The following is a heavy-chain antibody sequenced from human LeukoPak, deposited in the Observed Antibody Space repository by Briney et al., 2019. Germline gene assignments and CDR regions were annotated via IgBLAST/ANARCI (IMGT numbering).Heavy chain of an antibody. CDR1: GYTFTSYD. D-gene: IGHD6-13*01. CDR3: ARGGKQQLDDAFDI. J-gene: IGHJ3*02. CDR2: MNPNSGNT. Sequence: ASVKVSCKASGYTFTSYDINWVRQATGQGLEWMGWMNPNSGNTGYAQKFQGRVTMTRNTSISTAYMELSSLRSEDTAVYYCARGGKQQLDDAFDIWGQGTMVTISS. V-gene: IGHV1-8*01.